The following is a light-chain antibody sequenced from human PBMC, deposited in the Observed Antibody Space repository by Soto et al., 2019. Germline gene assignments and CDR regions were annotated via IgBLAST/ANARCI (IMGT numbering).Light chain of an antibody. J-gene: IGKJ1*01. CDR2: GAS. V-gene: IGKV3-15*01. CDR1: HSVSSSY. Sequence: EIVLTQSPGTLSLSPVERSTLSCRASHSVSSSYLAWYQQKLGQAPRLLIYGASTRATGISARFSGSGSGTVFTLTISSLQSEDFAIYYCQQYKNWPRTFGQGTKVDIK. CDR3: QQYKNWPRT.